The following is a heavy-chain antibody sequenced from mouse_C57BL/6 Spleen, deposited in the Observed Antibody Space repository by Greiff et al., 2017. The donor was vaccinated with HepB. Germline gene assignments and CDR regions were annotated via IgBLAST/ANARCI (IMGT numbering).Heavy chain of an antibody. CDR2: INPSSGYT. CDR1: GFTFTSYT. CDR3: AIPLITTVVAPLDY. V-gene: IGHV1-4*01. D-gene: IGHD1-1*01. Sequence: QVQLQQSGAELARPGASVKMSCKASGFTFTSYTMHWVKQRPGQGLEWIGYINPSSGYTKYNQKFKDKATLTADKSSSTAYMQLSSLTSEDSAVYYCAIPLITTVVAPLDYWGQGTTLTVSS. J-gene: IGHJ2*01.